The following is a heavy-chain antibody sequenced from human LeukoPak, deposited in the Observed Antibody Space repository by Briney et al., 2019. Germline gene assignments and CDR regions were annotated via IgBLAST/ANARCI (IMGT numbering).Heavy chain of an antibody. CDR2: VYYSGNT. Sequence: SETLSLTCTVSGGSVSSGGYYWSWIRQPPGKGLEWIGYVYYSGNTNYNPSLKSRVTISVDTSKNEFSLNLSSVTAADAAVYYCARLAARRGYYYSGMDVWGQGTTVTVSS. CDR1: GGSVSSGGYY. D-gene: IGHD3-10*01. V-gene: IGHV4-61*08. J-gene: IGHJ6*02. CDR3: ARLAARRGYYYSGMDV.